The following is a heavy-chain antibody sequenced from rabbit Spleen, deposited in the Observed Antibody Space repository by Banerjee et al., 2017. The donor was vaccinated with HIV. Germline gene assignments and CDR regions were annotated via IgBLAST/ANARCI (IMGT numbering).Heavy chain of an antibody. J-gene: IGHJ3*01. CDR3: ARCDGSANYWLTRLDL. Sequence: QEQLEESGGDLVKPEGSLTLTCTASGFSFSSSYWICWVRQAPGKGLECIACIYGGSGGSTWYASWAKGRFTISKTSSTSVTLQMTSLTAADTATYFCARCDGSANYWLTRLDLWGQGTLVTVS. CDR1: GFSFSSSYW. CDR2: IYGGSGGST. D-gene: IGHD1-1*01. V-gene: IGHV1S45*01.